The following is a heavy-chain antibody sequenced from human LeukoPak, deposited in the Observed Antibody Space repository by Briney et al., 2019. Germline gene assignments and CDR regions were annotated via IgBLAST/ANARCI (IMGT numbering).Heavy chain of an antibody. J-gene: IGHJ4*02. Sequence: SETLSLTCTVSGGSISSYYWSWIRQPAGKGLEWIGRIYTSGSTNCNPSLKSRVTMSVDTSKNQFSLKLSSVTAADTAVYYCARHGDYYDTKSTFDYWGQGTLVTVSS. CDR1: GGSISSYY. CDR2: IYTSGST. D-gene: IGHD3-22*01. V-gene: IGHV4-4*07. CDR3: ARHGDYYDTKSTFDY.